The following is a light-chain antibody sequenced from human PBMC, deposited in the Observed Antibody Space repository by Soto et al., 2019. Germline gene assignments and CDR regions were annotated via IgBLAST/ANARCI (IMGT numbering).Light chain of an antibody. CDR2: DAS. V-gene: IGKV3-11*01. CDR3: QQRIDWPLT. J-gene: IGKJ4*01. CDR1: QSIRTY. Sequence: EIVLTQSPATLSLSPGEGATLSCRASQSIRTYLGWYQQKPGQAPRLLIYDASNRATGIPARFSGSGSGTDFTLTFSSLEPEDFAVYYCQQRIDWPLTFGGGTKVEIK.